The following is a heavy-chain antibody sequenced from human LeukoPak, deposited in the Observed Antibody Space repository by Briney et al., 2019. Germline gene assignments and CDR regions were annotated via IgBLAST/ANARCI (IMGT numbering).Heavy chain of an antibody. V-gene: IGHV3-23*01. Sequence: PGGSLRLSCAAAGFTFSSYAMSWVRQLQGKGLEWVSVISASGAITNYADSVKGRFTISRDNSKNTLYLQMNSLRAEDTAVYYCARAAAGTIHLDYWGQGTLVTVSS. CDR2: ISASGAIT. D-gene: IGHD6-13*01. CDR3: ARAAAGTIHLDY. CDR1: GFTFSSYA. J-gene: IGHJ4*02.